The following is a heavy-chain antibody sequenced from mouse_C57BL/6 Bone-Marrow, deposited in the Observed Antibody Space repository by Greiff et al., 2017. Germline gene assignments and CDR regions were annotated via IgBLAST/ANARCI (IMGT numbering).Heavy chain of an antibody. V-gene: IGHV5-17*01. D-gene: IGHD1-1*01. J-gene: IGHJ1*03. Sequence: EVKLMESGGGLVKPGGSLKLSCAASGFTFSDYGMHWVRQAPEKGLEWVAYISSGSSTIYYADTVKGRFTISRDNAKNTLFLQMTSLRSEDTAMYYCARRSGSSYDWYFDVWGTGTTVTVSS. CDR2: ISSGSSTI. CDR3: ARRSGSSYDWYFDV. CDR1: GFTFSDYG.